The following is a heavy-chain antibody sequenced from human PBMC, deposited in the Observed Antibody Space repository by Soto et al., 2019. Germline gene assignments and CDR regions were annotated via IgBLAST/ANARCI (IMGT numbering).Heavy chain of an antibody. V-gene: IGHV1-69*13. J-gene: IGHJ3*02. Sequence: ASVKVSCKASGGTFSSYAISWVRQAPGQGLEWMGGIIPIFGTANYAQKFQGRVTITADESTSTAYMELSSLRSEDTAVYYCARGLKDDYVWGSYPNDAFDIWGQGTMVTVS. CDR1: GGTFSSYA. D-gene: IGHD3-16*02. CDR3: ARGLKDDYVWGSYPNDAFDI. CDR2: IIPIFGTA.